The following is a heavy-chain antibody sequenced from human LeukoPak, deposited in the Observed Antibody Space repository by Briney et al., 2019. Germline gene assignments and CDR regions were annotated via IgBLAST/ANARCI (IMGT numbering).Heavy chain of an antibody. Sequence: SETLSLTCTLSGGSFSSYYWSWIRQPPGKGLEWIGYIYYSGSTNYNPSLKSRVTISVDTSKNQFSLKLSSVTAADTAVYYCASSSWSPFPFDYWGQGTLVTVSS. CDR1: GGSFSSYY. CDR2: IYYSGST. J-gene: IGHJ4*02. V-gene: IGHV4-59*01. D-gene: IGHD6-13*01. CDR3: ASSSWSPFPFDY.